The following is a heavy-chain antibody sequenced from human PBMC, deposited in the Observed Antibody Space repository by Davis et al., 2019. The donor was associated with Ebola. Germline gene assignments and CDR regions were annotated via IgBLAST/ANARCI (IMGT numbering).Heavy chain of an antibody. Sequence: ASVKVSCKASGYTFSNYYIHWVRQAPGQGLEWMGVINPSAGYTNYAQKFQGRVTITRDTFTSTVYMEVRRLRSEDTAVYYCARDGPDYYGLDVWGQGTAVTVSS. D-gene: IGHD5-12*01. CDR2: INPSAGYT. V-gene: IGHV1-46*01. J-gene: IGHJ6*02. CDR1: GYTFSNYY. CDR3: ARDGPDYYGLDV.